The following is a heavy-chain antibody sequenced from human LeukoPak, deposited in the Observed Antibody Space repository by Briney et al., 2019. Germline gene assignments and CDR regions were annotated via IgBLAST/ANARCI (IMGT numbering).Heavy chain of an antibody. Sequence: PSKTLSLTCTVSGGSISSYFWSWIRQPPGKGLEWIGYIYYSGSTNYNPSLKSRVTISVDTSKNQFSPKLSSVTAADTAVYYCARATFITIFGVALDYWGQGTLVTVSS. CDR2: IYYSGST. J-gene: IGHJ4*02. D-gene: IGHD3-3*01. CDR1: GGSISSYF. V-gene: IGHV4-59*01. CDR3: ARATFITIFGVALDY.